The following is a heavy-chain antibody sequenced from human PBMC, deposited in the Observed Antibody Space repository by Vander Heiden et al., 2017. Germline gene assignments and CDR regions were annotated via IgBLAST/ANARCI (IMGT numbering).Heavy chain of an antibody. Sequence: EVQLLESGGGLGQPGGSLRLSCAASGFTFRAHAMTWVRQAPGKGLQWVASLSGRGDATFYSDSVKGRFTISRDNSNNTLYLQMNNLSPDDTATYFCAKSSSGWYLDASDVWGLGTMVIVSS. D-gene: IGHD6-19*01. V-gene: IGHV3-23*01. CDR1: GFTFRAHA. CDR2: LSGRGDAT. CDR3: AKSSSGWYLDASDV. J-gene: IGHJ3*01.